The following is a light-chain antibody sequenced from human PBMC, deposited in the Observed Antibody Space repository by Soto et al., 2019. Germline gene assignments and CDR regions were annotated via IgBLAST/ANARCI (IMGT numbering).Light chain of an antibody. CDR2: KAS. Sequence: DIQMTQSPSTLSAFVGDRVVMSCRASQSISSWLAWYQQKPGKAPKLLIYKASTLKSGVPSRFSGSGSGTEFTLTISSLQPDDFATYYCQHYNSYSEAFGQGTKVDIK. CDR3: QHYNSYSEA. V-gene: IGKV1-5*03. J-gene: IGKJ1*01. CDR1: QSISSW.